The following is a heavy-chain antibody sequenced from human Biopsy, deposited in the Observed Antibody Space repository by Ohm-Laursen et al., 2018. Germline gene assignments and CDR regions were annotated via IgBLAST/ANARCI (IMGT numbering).Heavy chain of an antibody. V-gene: IGHV4-4*07. CDR2: IYTSGSS. CDR3: ARDYGLELGGLEAFDI. J-gene: IGHJ3*02. CDR1: GGSISGYH. Sequence: SETLSLTCTVSGGSISGYHWSWIRKSPGKGLEWIGRIYTSGSSNKNPSLMSRVTMSVDTSKKQFSLKVYSVTAADTAVYYCARDYGLELGGLEAFDIWGQGTMVTVSS. D-gene: IGHD1-7*01.